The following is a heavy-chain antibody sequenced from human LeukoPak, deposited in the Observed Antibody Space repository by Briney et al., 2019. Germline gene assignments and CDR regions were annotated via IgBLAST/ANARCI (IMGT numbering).Heavy chain of an antibody. CDR3: ARVGYDFWSGYDY. Sequence: ASVKVSCKASGYTFTGYYMHWVRQAPGQGLEWMGWINPNSGGTNYAQKFQGRVTMTRDTSISTAYMELSRLRSDDTAVYYCARVGYDFWSGYDYWGQETLVTVSS. V-gene: IGHV1-2*02. CDR2: INPNSGGT. CDR1: GYTFTGYY. J-gene: IGHJ4*02. D-gene: IGHD3-3*01.